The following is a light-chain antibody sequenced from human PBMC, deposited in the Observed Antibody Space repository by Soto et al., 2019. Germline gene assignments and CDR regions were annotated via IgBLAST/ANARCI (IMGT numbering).Light chain of an antibody. CDR3: QQYYTTPRT. J-gene: IGKJ2*01. CDR2: WAS. CDR1: QSVLKSSNKKNH. V-gene: IGKV4-1*01. Sequence: DIVMTQSPDSLAVSLGERATINCKSSQSVLKSSNKKNHLAWYQQKPGQPPKLLIYWASTRESGVPDRFSGSGSGTDFTLTISSLKAEDVAVYYCQQYYTTPRTFGQGTKLEIK.